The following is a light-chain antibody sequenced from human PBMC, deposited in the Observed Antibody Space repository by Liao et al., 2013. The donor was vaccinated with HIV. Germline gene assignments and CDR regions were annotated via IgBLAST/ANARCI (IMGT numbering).Light chain of an antibody. Sequence: SYELTQPPSVSVAPGKTARITCGGNNIGSKSVHWYQQKPGQAPVLVIYQDNKRPSGIPERFSGSNSGNTATLTISGTQAMDEADYYCQAWDSSTAVFGGGTKLTVL. CDR1: NIGSKS. V-gene: IGLV3-21*01. CDR2: QDN. CDR3: QAWDSSTAV. J-gene: IGLJ3*02.